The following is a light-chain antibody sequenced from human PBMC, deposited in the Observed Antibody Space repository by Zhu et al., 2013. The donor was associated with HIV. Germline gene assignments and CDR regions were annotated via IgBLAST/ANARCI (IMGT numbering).Light chain of an antibody. CDR3: CSYAGSTTLI. Sequence: QSALTQPRSVSGSPGQSVTISCTGTISDVGGYHYVSWYQQHPGKVPKLMIYEVTKRPSGVSNRFSGSKSGNTASLTISGLQAEDEADYYCCSYAGSTTLIFGAGTKLTVL. CDR2: EVT. CDR1: ISDVGGYHY. V-gene: IGLV2-11*01. J-gene: IGLJ2*01.